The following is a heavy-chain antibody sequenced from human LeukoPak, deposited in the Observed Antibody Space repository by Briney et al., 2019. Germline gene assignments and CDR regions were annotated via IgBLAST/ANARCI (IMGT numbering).Heavy chain of an antibody. CDR3: AKDHYWSIDY. D-gene: IGHD3-3*01. Sequence: GGSLRLSCAASGFTLSSYGMHWVRQAPGKGLEWVAVIWYDGSNKYYADSVKGRFTISRDNSKNTLYPQMNSLRAEDTGVYYCAKDHYWSIDYWGRGTLVTVSS. CDR2: IWYDGSNK. CDR1: GFTLSSYG. V-gene: IGHV3-33*06. J-gene: IGHJ4*02.